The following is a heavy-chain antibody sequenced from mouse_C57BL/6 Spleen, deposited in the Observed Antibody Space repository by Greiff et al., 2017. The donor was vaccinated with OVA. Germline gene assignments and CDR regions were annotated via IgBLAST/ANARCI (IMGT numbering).Heavy chain of an antibody. Sequence: VQLQQPGAELVRPGSSVKLSCKASGYTFTSYWMHWVKQRPIQGLEWIGNIDPSDSETHYNQKFKDKATLTVDKSSSTAYMQLSSLTSEDAAVYYCAADGYYWYFDVRGTGTTVTVSS. CDR2: IDPSDSET. CDR3: AADGYYWYFDV. J-gene: IGHJ1*03. D-gene: IGHD2-3*01. CDR1: GYTFTSYW. V-gene: IGHV1-52*01.